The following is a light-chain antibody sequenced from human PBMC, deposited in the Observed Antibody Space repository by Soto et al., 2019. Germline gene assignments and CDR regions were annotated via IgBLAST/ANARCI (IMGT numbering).Light chain of an antibody. Sequence: DIQMTQSPTSLSASVGDRVTITCRASQGIRNFVAWYQQKPGKAPKLLIYAASTFQSGVPSRFSGSGSGTYFTLTINSLQPEDVATYSCQKYSSVPVFGPGTKVEIK. J-gene: IGKJ3*01. CDR2: AAS. CDR3: QKYSSVPV. V-gene: IGKV1-27*01. CDR1: QGIRNF.